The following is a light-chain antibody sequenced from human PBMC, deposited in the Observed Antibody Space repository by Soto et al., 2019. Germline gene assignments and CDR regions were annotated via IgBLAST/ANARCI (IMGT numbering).Light chain of an antibody. CDR1: QSVSSNH. CDR2: GGS. J-gene: IGKJ1*01. Sequence: VLTQSPVTLSLSPGERATLSCRASQSVSSNHLAWYQQKPGQAPRLLIYGGSSRATGIPVRFSGSGSETEFTLTITRLEPEDFAMYYCQQYSSSRTFGQGTKV. CDR3: QQYSSSRT. V-gene: IGKV3-20*01.